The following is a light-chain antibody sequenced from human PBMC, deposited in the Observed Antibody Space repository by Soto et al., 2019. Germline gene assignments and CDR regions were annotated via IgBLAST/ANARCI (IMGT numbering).Light chain of an antibody. Sequence: EIVLTQSPGTLSLSPGERATLSCRASQSVNNNYLAWHQQKPGQAPRLLIYGASIRATGIPDRFSGSGSGTDFTLTISRLEPEDFAVYYCQQYTSSQLTFGGGTMVEIK. J-gene: IGKJ4*01. CDR3: QQYTSSQLT. CDR2: GAS. V-gene: IGKV3-20*01. CDR1: QSVNNNY.